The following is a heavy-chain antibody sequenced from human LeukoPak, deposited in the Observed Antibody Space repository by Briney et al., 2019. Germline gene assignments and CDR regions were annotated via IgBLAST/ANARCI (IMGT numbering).Heavy chain of an antibody. D-gene: IGHD5-18*01. CDR2: IYYSGST. J-gene: IGHJ6*02. V-gene: IGHV4-30-4*01. Sequence: SETLSLTCTVSGGSISSGDYYWSWIRQPPGKGLEWIGYIYYSGSTYYNPSLKSRVTISVDTSKNQFSLKLSSVTAADTAVYYCARSVDTAMVSGMDVWGQGTTVTVSS. CDR1: GGSISSGDYY. CDR3: ARSVDTAMVSGMDV.